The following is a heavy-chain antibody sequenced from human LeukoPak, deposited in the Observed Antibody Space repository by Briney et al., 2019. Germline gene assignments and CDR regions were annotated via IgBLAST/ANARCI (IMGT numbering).Heavy chain of an antibody. CDR2: IKQDGSEK. Sequence: GGSLRLSCAASGFTFSSYWMSWVRQAPGKGLEWVANIKQDGSEKYYADSVKGRFTISRDNSKNTLYLQMNSLRAEDTAVYYCAKAGNTAIDYWGQGTLATVSS. D-gene: IGHD5-18*01. J-gene: IGHJ4*02. V-gene: IGHV3-7*01. CDR3: AKAGNTAIDY. CDR1: GFTFSSYW.